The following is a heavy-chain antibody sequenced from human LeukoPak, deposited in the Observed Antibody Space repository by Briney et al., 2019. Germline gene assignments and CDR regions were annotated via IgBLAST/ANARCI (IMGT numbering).Heavy chain of an antibody. CDR2: INHSGST. Sequence: PSETLSLTCAVYGGSFSGYYWSWIRQPPGKGLEWIGEINHSGSTNYSPSLKSRVTISVDTSKNQFSLKLSSVTAADTAVYYCARVPRYCSSTSCYTGVDYWGQGTLVTVSS. D-gene: IGHD2-2*02. J-gene: IGHJ4*02. V-gene: IGHV4-34*01. CDR3: ARVPRYCSSTSCYTGVDY. CDR1: GGSFSGYY.